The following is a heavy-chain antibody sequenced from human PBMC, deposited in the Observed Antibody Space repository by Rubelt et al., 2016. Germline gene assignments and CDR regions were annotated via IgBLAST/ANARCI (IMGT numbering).Heavy chain of an antibody. V-gene: IGHV4-59*01. CDR2: IYYSGST. CDR3: ARVFSSSRKTKYYFDY. D-gene: IGHD6-13*01. Sequence: PGKGLEWIGYIYYSGSTNYNPSLKSRGLTISVDTSKNQFSLKLSSVTAADTAVYYCARVFSSSRKTKYYFDYWGQGTLVTVSS. J-gene: IGHJ4*02.